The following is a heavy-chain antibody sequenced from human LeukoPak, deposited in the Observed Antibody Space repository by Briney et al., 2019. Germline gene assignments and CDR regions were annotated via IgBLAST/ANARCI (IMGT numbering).Heavy chain of an antibody. J-gene: IGHJ5*02. CDR3: AKDRGPATATPFDP. D-gene: IGHD2-2*02. Sequence: GGSLRLSCAASGFTFSSYAMSWVRQAPGKGLEWVSAISGSGGSTYYADSVKGRFTISRDNSKITLYLQMNSLRAEDTAVYYCAKDRGPATATPFDPWGQGTLVTVSS. CDR1: GFTFSSYA. CDR2: ISGSGGST. V-gene: IGHV3-23*01.